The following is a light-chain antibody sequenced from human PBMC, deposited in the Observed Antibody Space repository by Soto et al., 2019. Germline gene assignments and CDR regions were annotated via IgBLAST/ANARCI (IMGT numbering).Light chain of an antibody. Sequence: DIQMTQSPSTLSASVGARVTIPCRASQSISSWLAWYQQKPGKAPXILIYDASSLESGVPSRFSGSGSGTEFTLTISSLQPDDFATYYCQQYNSYSTLGQGTKVDI. CDR3: QQYNSYST. J-gene: IGKJ1*01. V-gene: IGKV1-5*01. CDR2: DAS. CDR1: QSISSW.